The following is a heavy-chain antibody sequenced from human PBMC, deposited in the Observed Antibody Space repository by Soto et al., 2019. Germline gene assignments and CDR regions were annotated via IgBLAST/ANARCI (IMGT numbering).Heavy chain of an antibody. D-gene: IGHD6-13*01. CDR3: AKDSPRPWGSSWYYYYYGMDV. Sequence: GGSLRLSCAASGFTFSSYGMHWVRQAPGKGLEWVAVISYDGSNKYYADSVKGRFTISRDNSKNTLYLQMNSLRAEDTAVYYRAKDSPRPWGSSWYYYYYGMDVWGQGTTVTVSS. CDR2: ISYDGSNK. CDR1: GFTFSSYG. J-gene: IGHJ6*02. V-gene: IGHV3-30*18.